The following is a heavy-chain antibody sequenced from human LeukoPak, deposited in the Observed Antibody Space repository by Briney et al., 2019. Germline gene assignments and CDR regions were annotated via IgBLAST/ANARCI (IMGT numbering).Heavy chain of an antibody. CDR1: GFTFSSYS. V-gene: IGHV3-23*01. D-gene: IGHD4-23*01. CDR2: INGDGSST. CDR3: ASRLGGNSYLNAFDI. Sequence: PGGSLRLSCAASGFTFSSYSMSWVRQAPGKGLEWVSAINGDGSSTSFYADSVKGRFTISRDNSKNTLYLQMNSLRAEDTAVYYCASRLGGNSYLNAFDIWGQGTMVTVSS. J-gene: IGHJ3*02.